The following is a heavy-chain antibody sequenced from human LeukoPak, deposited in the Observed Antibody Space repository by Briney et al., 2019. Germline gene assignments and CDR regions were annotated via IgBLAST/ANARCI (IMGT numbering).Heavy chain of an antibody. V-gene: IGHV3-7*01. D-gene: IGHD3-22*01. Sequence: QPGGSLRLSCTTSGFNFRAYWMGWVRQAPGKGLEWVANIHQHGSKENYLDSVKGRFTISRDNAKNSLYLQMNSLRAEDTAVYYCASPGRVDHYCDSSQYDAFDIWGQGTMVTVSS. CDR3: ASPGRVDHYCDSSQYDAFDI. CDR1: GFNFRAYW. J-gene: IGHJ3*02. CDR2: IHQHGSKE.